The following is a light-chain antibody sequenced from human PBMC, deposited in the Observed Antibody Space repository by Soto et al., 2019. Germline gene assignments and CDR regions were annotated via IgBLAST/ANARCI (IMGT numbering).Light chain of an antibody. J-gene: IGKJ1*01. CDR1: QSVSCN. Sequence: EIVMTHSPATLSVSPGERATRSCRASQSVSCNLAWYRQKPGQAPRLLIYDASTRATCITARFSASGSVTEFTLTIRSLQSEDFAVYYCQQYTNWPRTFGQGTKVEIK. CDR3: QQYTNWPRT. CDR2: DAS. V-gene: IGKV3-15*01.